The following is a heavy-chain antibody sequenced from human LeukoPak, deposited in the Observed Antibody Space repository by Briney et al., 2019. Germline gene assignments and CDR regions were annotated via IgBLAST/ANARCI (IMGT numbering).Heavy chain of an antibody. CDR2: FDPENVEI. V-gene: IGHV1-24*01. CDR3: ATRGSDFWSGFDH. CDR1: GSSLHDLP. Sequence: ASVKVSCKLSGSSLHDLPIQWVRQAGTKGLEWMAGFDPENVEIVYAQKFQGRVTMTEDTSTDTAYLELTSLTSDDTALYYCATRGSDFWSGFDHWGQGTQVTVSS. J-gene: IGHJ4*02. D-gene: IGHD3-3*01.